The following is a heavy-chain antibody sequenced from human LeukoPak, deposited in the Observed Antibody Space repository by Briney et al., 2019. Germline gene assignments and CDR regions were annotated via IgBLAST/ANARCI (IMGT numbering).Heavy chain of an antibody. CDR1: GFTFSSYA. CDR2: VSGSGGST. D-gene: IGHD1-26*01. Sequence: GGSLRLSCAASGFTFSSYAMSWVRQAPGKGLEWVSAVSGSGGSTYYADSVKGRFTISRDNSKNTLYLQMNSLRAEDTAVYYCAKVPYSGSDNWFDPWGQGTLVTVSS. CDR3: AKVPYSGSDNWFDP. V-gene: IGHV3-23*01. J-gene: IGHJ5*02.